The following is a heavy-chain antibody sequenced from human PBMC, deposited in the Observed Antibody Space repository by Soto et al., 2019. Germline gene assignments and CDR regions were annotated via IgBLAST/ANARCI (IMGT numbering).Heavy chain of an antibody. D-gene: IGHD3-22*01. Sequence: SVKVSCKASGGTFSSYTISWVRQAPGQGLEWMGRIIPILGIANYAQKFQGRVTITADKSTSTAYMELSSLRSEDTAVYYCARDLRSYYYYDSSGYYPSAFDYWGQGTLVTVSS. J-gene: IGHJ4*02. CDR2: IIPILGIA. V-gene: IGHV1-69*04. CDR1: GGTFSSYT. CDR3: ARDLRSYYYYDSSGYYPSAFDY.